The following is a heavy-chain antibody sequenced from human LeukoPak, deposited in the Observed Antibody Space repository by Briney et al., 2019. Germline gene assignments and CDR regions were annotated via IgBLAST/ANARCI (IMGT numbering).Heavy chain of an antibody. V-gene: IGHV3-7*05. D-gene: IGHD3-10*01. Sequence: PGGSLRLSCSASGFTFSRYWMSWARQAPGKGLEWVANIKQDGSEKYYVDSVKGRFTISRDNAKNSLYLQMNSLRAEDTAVYYCARLWFFDYWGQGTLVTVSS. CDR1: GFTFSRYW. CDR3: ARLWFFDY. CDR2: IKQDGSEK. J-gene: IGHJ4*02.